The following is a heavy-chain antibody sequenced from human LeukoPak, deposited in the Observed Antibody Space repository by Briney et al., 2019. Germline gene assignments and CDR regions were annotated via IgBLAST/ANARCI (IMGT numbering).Heavy chain of an antibody. D-gene: IGHD1-26*01. V-gene: IGHV3-33*08. CDR3: ARDTDATFDY. J-gene: IGHJ4*02. CDR2: IWYDGSNK. Sequence: GGSLRLSCAASGFDFSGYAMSWVRQAPGKGLEWVAAIWYDGSNKYYADSVKGRFTISRDNSKNTLYLQMNSLRAEDTAVYYCARDTDATFDYWGQGTLVTVSS. CDR1: GFDFSGYA.